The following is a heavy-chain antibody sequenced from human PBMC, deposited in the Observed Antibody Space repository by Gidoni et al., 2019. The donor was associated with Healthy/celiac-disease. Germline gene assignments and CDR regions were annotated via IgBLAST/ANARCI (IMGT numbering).Heavy chain of an antibody. Sequence: QLQLQESGPGLVKPSETLSLTCTVSGGSISSSSYYWGWIRQPPGKGLGWIGSIYYSGSTYYNPSLKSRVTISVDTSKNQFSLKLSSVTAADTAVYYCARDTASWLMTANPSWFDPWGQGTLVTVSS. CDR2: IYYSGST. CDR1: GGSISSSSYY. J-gene: IGHJ5*02. V-gene: IGHV4-39*01. D-gene: IGHD5-18*01. CDR3: ARDTASWLMTANPSWFDP.